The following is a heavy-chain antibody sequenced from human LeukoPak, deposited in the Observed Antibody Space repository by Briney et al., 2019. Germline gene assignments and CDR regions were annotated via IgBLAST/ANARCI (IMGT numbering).Heavy chain of an antibody. J-gene: IGHJ4*02. CDR1: GYTFTSYY. D-gene: IGHD4-17*01. Sequence: ASVKVSCKASGYTFTSYYMHWVRQAPGQGLEWMGIINPSGGSTSYAQKFQGRVTMTRDTSTSTVYMELSSLRSEDTAVYYCARDILSNTYGDYGGGLLDYWGQGTLVTVSS. CDR2: INPSGGST. CDR3: ARDILSNTYGDYGGGLLDY. V-gene: IGHV1-46*01.